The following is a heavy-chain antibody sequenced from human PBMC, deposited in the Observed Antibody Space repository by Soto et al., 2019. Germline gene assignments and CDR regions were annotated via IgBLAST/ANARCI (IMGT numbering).Heavy chain of an antibody. CDR2: IYYSGNI. CDR1: GGSISSTSYY. CDR3: ARNTYYYGSGIPWYFDY. J-gene: IGHJ4*02. Sequence: PSETLSLTCSVSGGSISSTSYYWGWIRQPPGKGLEWIGSIYYSGNIYHNPSLKSRVTISVDTSKNQFSLKLSSVTAADTAVYYCARNTYYYGSGIPWYFDYWGQGTLVTVSS. D-gene: IGHD3-10*01. V-gene: IGHV4-39*01.